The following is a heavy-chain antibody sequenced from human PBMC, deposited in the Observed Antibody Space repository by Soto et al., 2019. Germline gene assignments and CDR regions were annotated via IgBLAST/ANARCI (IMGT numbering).Heavy chain of an antibody. CDR3: ARGDYGRLLEY. CDR2: IYYSGST. D-gene: IGHD4-17*01. CDR1: GGSISSSSYY. J-gene: IGHJ4*02. V-gene: IGHV4-39*01. Sequence: SETLSLTCTVSGGSISSSSYYWGWIRQPPGKGLEWIGSIYYSGSTYYNPSLKSRVTISVDTSKNQFSLKLSSVTAADTAVYYCARGDYGRLLEYWGQGTLVTVSS.